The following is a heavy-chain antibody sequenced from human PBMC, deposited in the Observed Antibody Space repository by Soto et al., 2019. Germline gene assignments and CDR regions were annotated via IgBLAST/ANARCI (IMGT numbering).Heavy chain of an antibody. V-gene: IGHV3-48*02. CDR2: ISSSSRTI. CDR3: ARDLEIVVVIADY. CDR1: GFTFSRYS. D-gene: IGHD3-22*01. J-gene: IGHJ4*02. Sequence: EVQLVESGGGLVQPGGSLRLSCAASGFTFSRYSRNWVRQAPGEGLEWVSYISSSSRTIYYADSVKGRFTISRDNAKNSLYLQMNSLRDEDTAVYYCARDLEIVVVIADYWGQGTLVTVSS.